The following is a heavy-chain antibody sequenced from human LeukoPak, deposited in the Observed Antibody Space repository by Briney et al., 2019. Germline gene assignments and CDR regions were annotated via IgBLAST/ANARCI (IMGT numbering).Heavy chain of an antibody. J-gene: IGHJ1*01. Sequence: GRSLRLSCAASGFTFSSYAMHWVRQAPGKGLEWVGRIMPKTNGGTTDYAAPVKGRFTVSRDDSSYTVYLQMNSLKIEDTAVYYCTTDFYDSSGLRYWGQGTLVAVSS. CDR1: GFTFSSYA. D-gene: IGHD3-22*01. CDR3: TTDFYDSSGLRY. CDR2: IMPKTNGGTT. V-gene: IGHV3-15*07.